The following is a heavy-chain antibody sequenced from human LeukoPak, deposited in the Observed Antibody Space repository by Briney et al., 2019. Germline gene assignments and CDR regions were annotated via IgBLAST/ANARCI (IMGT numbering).Heavy chain of an antibody. D-gene: IGHD3-22*01. J-gene: IGHJ4*02. CDR3: ARRASYSDSSSSFQYYFDY. V-gene: IGHV4-34*01. CDR1: GGSFSGYY. Sequence: SETLSLTCAVYGGSFSGYYRSWIRQPPGKGLEWIGGIYFSGTTYYSPSVRSRVTISVDTSKNQFSLRLTSVTAADTAVYFCARRASYSDSSSSFQYYFDYWGQGTLVTVSS. CDR2: IYFSGTT.